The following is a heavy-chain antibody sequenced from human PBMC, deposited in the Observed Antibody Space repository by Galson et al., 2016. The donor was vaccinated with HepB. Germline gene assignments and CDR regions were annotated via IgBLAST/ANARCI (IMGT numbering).Heavy chain of an antibody. Sequence: SLRLSCAASGFTVSSNDMTWVRQAPGKGLEWVSLIYSGGDTYYADSVKGRFTISRDNSKNSLYLQMNSLRAEDTAVYYCAREGFSRRKNSYDSTASQLRGQGTLVTVSS. D-gene: IGHD3-22*01. CDR3: AREGFSRRKNSYDSTASQL. CDR2: IYSGGDT. J-gene: IGHJ4*02. CDR1: GFTVSSND. V-gene: IGHV3-53*01.